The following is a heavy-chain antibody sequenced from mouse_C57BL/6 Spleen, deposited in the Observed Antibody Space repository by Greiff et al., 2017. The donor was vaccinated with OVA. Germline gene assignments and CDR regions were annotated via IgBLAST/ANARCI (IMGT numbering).Heavy chain of an antibody. J-gene: IGHJ1*03. CDR1: GFNIKDYY. CDR3: TTWLYDYDWYFDV. Sequence: EVQLQQSGAELVRPGASVKLSCTASGFNIKDYYMHWVKQRPEQGLEWIGRIDPEDGDTEYAPKFQGKATMTADTSSNTAYLQLSSLTSEDAAVYYCTTWLYDYDWYFDVWGTGTTVTVSS. V-gene: IGHV14-1*01. CDR2: IDPEDGDT. D-gene: IGHD2-4*01.